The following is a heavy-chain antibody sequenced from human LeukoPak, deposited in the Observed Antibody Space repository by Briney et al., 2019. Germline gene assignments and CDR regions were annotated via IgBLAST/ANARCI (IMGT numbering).Heavy chain of an antibody. J-gene: IGHJ4*02. CDR3: ARVGLYSVMGYYFDY. D-gene: IGHD1-26*01. CDR2: ISSSGSTI. Sequence: RTGGSLRLSCAASGFVFRNYFMSWVRQAPGKGLEWVSYISSSGSTIYYADSVKGRFTISRDNAKNSLYLQMNSLRAEDTAVYYCARVGLYSVMGYYFDYWGQGTLVTVSS. V-gene: IGHV3-11*01. CDR1: GFVFRNYF.